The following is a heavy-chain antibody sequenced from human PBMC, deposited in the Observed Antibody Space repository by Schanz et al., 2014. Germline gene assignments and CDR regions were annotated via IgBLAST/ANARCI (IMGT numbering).Heavy chain of an antibody. CDR1: GFTFSDYW. CDR3: AKDINPYTDVLGHDLPDS. J-gene: IGHJ4*02. D-gene: IGHD3-9*01. V-gene: IGHV3-7*05. CDR2: IKHDGSVK. Sequence: EVQLLESGGGLVQPGGSLRLSCTASGFTFSDYWMSWVRQAPGKGPEWVANIKHDGSVKDYVDSVEGRFTISRDNAKNSLYLQMNSLTVDDTALYYCAKDINPYTDVLGHDLPDSWGQGTRVTVSS.